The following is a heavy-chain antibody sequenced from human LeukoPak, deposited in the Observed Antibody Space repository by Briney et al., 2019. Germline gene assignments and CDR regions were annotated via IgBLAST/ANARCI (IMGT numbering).Heavy chain of an antibody. CDR3: ATQHKLELRLSKWFDP. CDR2: FIPIFGVT. CDR1: GGTFSNYV. Sequence: SVNVSCKTSGGTFSNYVINWVRQAPAQGLEWMGRFIPIFGVTKYAQKFQGRVTITADTSTSTGYMELSSLRSEDTAVYYCATQHKLELRLSKWFDPWGQGTLVTVS. D-gene: IGHD1-7*01. V-gene: IGHV1-69*04. J-gene: IGHJ5*02.